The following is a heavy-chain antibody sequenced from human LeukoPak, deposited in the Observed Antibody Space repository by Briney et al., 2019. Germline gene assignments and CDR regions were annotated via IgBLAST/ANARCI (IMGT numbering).Heavy chain of an antibody. CDR1: GVSFSGYY. CDR3: ARAYSGSYYYFDY. D-gene: IGHD1-26*01. J-gene: IGHJ4*02. Sequence: PSETLSLTCAVYGVSFSGYYWSWIRQPPGKGLEWIGEINHSGSTNYNPSLKSRVTISVDTSKNQFSLKLSSVTAADTAVYYCARAYSGSYYYFDYWGQGTLVTVSS. V-gene: IGHV4-34*01. CDR2: INHSGST.